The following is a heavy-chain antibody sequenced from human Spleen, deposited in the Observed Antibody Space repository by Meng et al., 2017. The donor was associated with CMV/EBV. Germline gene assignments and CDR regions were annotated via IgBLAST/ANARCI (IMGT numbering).Heavy chain of an antibody. CDR1: LTGYY. CDR2: INPNTGGT. CDR3: ARDASIRVTMVRGVIGWFDP. Sequence: LTGYYIHGVRQAPGQGLEWMGWINPNTGGTNYAQKFQGRVTMTRDTSISTAYMELSRLRSDDTAVYYCARDASIRVTMVRGVIGWFDPWGQGTLVTVSS. V-gene: IGHV1-2*02. J-gene: IGHJ5*02. D-gene: IGHD3-10*01.